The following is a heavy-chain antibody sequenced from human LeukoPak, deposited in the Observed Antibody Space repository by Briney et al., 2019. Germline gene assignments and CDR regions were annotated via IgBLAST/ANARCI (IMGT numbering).Heavy chain of an antibody. CDR1: GFTFSSYA. CDR2: ISSNGGST. D-gene: IGHD3-9*01. V-gene: IGHV3-64*01. J-gene: IGHJ5*02. Sequence: GGSLRLSCSASGFTFSSYAMHWVRQAPGKGLQYVSAISSNGGSTFYAISVKGRFTISRDNSKNTLYLQMGSLRAEDMAVYYCARDGFRQYYDILTGYWLDPWGQGTLVTVSS. CDR3: ARDGFRQYYDILTGYWLDP.